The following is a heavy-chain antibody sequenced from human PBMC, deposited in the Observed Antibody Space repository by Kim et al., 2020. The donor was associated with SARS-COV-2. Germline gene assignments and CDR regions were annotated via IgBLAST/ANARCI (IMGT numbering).Heavy chain of an antibody. V-gene: IGHV5-51*01. Sequence: YSPTFQGQVTISAAKSISTAYLQWSSLKASDTAMYYCARARYSSGWGTDYWGQGTLVTVSS. J-gene: IGHJ4*02. CDR3: ARARYSSGWGTDY. D-gene: IGHD6-19*01.